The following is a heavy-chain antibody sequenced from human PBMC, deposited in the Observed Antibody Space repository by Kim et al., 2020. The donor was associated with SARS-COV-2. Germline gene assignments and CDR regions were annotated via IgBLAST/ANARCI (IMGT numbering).Heavy chain of an antibody. V-gene: IGHV4-31*02. J-gene: IGHJ3*02. Sequence: SLSSRVTISVDTSKNQFSLKLSSVPAADTAVYYCARAGATIFGVVSAFDIWGQGTMVTVSS. CDR3: ARAGATIFGVVSAFDI. D-gene: IGHD3-3*01.